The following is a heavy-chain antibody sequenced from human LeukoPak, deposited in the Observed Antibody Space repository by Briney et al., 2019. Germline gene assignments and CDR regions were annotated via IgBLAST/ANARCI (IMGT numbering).Heavy chain of an antibody. D-gene: IGHD3-10*01. J-gene: IGHJ6*02. V-gene: IGHV1-2*06. CDR3: AIKYGSGSPRYYYGMDV. CDR2: INPNTGAT. Sequence: VASVKVSCKASGYTFTGYYMHWVRQAPGQGLEWMGRINPNTGATNYAQRFQGRVTMTRDTSISTAYMELRSLRSDDTAVYYCAIKYGSGSPRYYYGMDVWGQGTTVTVSS. CDR1: GYTFTGYY.